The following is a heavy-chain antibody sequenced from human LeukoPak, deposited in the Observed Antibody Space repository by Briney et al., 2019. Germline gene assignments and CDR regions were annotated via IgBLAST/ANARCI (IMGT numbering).Heavy chain of an antibody. CDR2: IKQDGSKK. V-gene: IGHV3-7*04. D-gene: IGHD3-22*01. Sequence: GGSLRVSCAASGFTFSSYWMSWVRQAPGKGLEWVANIKQDGSKKYYVDSVKGRFTISRDNAKNSLYLQMNSLRAEDTAVYCCARDSSGYYYPDAFDIWGQGTMVTVSS. CDR3: ARDSSGYYYPDAFDI. J-gene: IGHJ3*02. CDR1: GFTFSSYW.